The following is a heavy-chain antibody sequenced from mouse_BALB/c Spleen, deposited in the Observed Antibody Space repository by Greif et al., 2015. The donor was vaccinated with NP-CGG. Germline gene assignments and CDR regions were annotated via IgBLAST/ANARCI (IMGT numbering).Heavy chain of an antibody. CDR2: ISSGGSYT. J-gene: IGHJ4*01. Sequence: EVKLVESGGDLVKPGGSLKLSCAASGFTFSSYGMSWVRQTPDKRLEWVATISSGGSYTYYPDSVKGRFTISRDNAKNTLYLQMSSLKSEDTAMYYCARQEIYYDYEDAMDYWGQGTSVTVSS. CDR1: GFTFSSYG. V-gene: IGHV5-6*02. CDR3: ARQEIYYDYEDAMDY. D-gene: IGHD2-4*01.